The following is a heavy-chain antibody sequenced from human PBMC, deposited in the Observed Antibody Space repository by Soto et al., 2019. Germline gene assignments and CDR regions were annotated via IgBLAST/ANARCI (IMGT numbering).Heavy chain of an antibody. V-gene: IGHV3-11*01. CDR2: ISSSGSTI. J-gene: IGHJ5*02. D-gene: IGHD3-10*01. CDR3: AREVRITMVRGVTHNWFDP. Sequence: QVPLVESGGGLVKPGGSLRLSCAASGFTFSDYYMSWIRQAPGKGLEWVSYISSSGSTIYYADSVKGRFTISRDNAKNSLYLQMNSLRAEDTAVYYCAREVRITMVRGVTHNWFDPWGQGTLVTVSS. CDR1: GFTFSDYY.